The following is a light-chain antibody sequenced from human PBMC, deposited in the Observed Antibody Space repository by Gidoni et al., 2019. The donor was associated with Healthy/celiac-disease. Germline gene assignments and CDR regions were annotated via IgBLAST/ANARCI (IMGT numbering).Light chain of an antibody. V-gene: IGLV2-14*01. J-gene: IGLJ2*01. Sequence: QSALTQPASVSGSPGPSITISCTGTSSDVCGYNYVSWYQQHPGKAPKLMIYEVSNRPSGVSNRFSGSKSGNTDSLTISGLQAEDEAEYYCSSYTSSSTLEFGGGTKLTVL. CDR3: SSYTSSSTLE. CDR1: SSDVCGYNY. CDR2: EVS.